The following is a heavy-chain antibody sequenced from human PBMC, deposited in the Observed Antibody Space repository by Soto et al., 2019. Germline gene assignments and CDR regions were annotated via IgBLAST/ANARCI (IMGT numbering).Heavy chain of an antibody. CDR3: ARVPPSSTVTTGNDAFDI. CDR1: GGSISSGGYY. V-gene: IGHV4-31*03. D-gene: IGHD4-17*01. Sequence: SETLSLTCTVSGGSISSGGYYWSWIRQHPGKGLEWIGYIYYSGSTYYNPSLKSRVTISVDTSKNQFSLKLSSVTAADTAVYYCARVPPSSTVTTGNDAFDIWGQGTMVTVSS. CDR2: IYYSGST. J-gene: IGHJ3*02.